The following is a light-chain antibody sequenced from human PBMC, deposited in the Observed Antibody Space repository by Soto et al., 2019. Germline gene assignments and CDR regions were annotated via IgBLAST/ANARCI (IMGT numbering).Light chain of an antibody. CDR2: GAS. V-gene: IGKV3-15*01. CDR3: QLSNNWSPLT. J-gene: IGKJ4*01. Sequence: EILMTQSPATLSVSPGERATLACRASQGVSSNLAWYQEKPGQAPRLLIYGASTRATGVSDRFSGSGSGTEFTLNNISLQSEVFAVYYCQLSNNWSPLTCGGGSKVEIK. CDR1: QGVSSN.